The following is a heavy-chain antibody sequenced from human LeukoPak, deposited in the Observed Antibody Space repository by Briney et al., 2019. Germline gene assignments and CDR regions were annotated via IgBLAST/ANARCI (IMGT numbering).Heavy chain of an antibody. D-gene: IGHD4-11*01. Sequence: KPSELLSLTCTVSGGSISSYYWSWIRQPAGKGLEWIGRIYTSGSTNYNPSLKSRVTMSVDTSKNQFSLKLSSVTAADTAVYYCAREGAMTTVSLGSWFDPWGQGTLVTVSS. J-gene: IGHJ5*02. CDR2: IYTSGST. V-gene: IGHV4-4*07. CDR1: GGSISSYY. CDR3: AREGAMTTVSLGSWFDP.